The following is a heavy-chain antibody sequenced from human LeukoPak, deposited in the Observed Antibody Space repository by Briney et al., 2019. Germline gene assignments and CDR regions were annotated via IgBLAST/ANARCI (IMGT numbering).Heavy chain of an antibody. V-gene: IGHV3-23*01. D-gene: IGHD3-3*01. Sequence: GGSLRLSFAASGYTFSSYAMSWVRQAPGKGLEWVSAISGSGGSTYYADSVKGRFTISRDNSKNTLYLQMNSLRAEDTAVYYCAKAPPVFGVVTGYYYMDVWGKGTTVTVSS. CDR1: GYTFSSYA. CDR3: AKAPPVFGVVTGYYYMDV. CDR2: ISGSGGST. J-gene: IGHJ6*03.